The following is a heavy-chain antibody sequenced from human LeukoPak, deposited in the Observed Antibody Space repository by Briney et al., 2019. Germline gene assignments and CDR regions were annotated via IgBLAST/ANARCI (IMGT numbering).Heavy chain of an antibody. CDR1: GFTFGPYS. CDR3: ARNHYDIVTGYSSPYWYFDL. J-gene: IGHJ2*01. CDR2: ITGSSSDK. Sequence: GGSLRLSCAASGFTFGPYSMNWVRQAPGKGLEWVSSITGSSSDKYYADSVKGRFTISRDNAKNSLSLQMNSLRVEDTAVYYCARNHYDIVTGYSSPYWYFDLWGRGTLVAVSS. D-gene: IGHD3-9*01. V-gene: IGHV3-21*01.